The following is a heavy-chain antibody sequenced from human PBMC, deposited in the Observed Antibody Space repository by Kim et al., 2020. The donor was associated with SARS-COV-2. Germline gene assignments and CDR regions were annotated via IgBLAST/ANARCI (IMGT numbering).Heavy chain of an antibody. CDR3: TRRYSSSWYEGAFDI. CDR1: GFTFGDYA. D-gene: IGHD6-13*01. J-gene: IGHJ3*02. CDR2: IRSKAYGGTT. Sequence: GGSLRLSCTASGFTFGDYAMSWFRQAPGKVLEWVGFIRSKAYGGTTEYAASVKGRFTISRDDSKSIAYLQMNSLKTEDTAVYYCTRRYSSSWYEGAFDIWGQGTMVTVSS. V-gene: IGHV3-49*03.